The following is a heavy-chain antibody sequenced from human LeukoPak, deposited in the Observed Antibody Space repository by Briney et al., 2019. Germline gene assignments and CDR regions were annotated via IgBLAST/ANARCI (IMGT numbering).Heavy chain of an antibody. CDR2: ISYDGSNK. V-gene: IGHV3-30-3*01. Sequence: PGRSLRLSCAASGFTFSSYAMHWVRQAPGKGLEWVAVISYDGSNKYYADSVKGRFTISRDNSKNTLYLQMNSLRAGDTAVYYCARGRSDAFDIWGQGTMVTVSS. J-gene: IGHJ3*02. CDR3: ARGRSDAFDI. CDR1: GFTFSSYA. D-gene: IGHD3-10*01.